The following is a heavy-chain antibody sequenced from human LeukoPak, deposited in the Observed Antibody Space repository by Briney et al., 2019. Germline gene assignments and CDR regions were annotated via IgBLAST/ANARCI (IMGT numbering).Heavy chain of an antibody. CDR2: ISAFNGST. Sequence: ASVKVSCKASGYDFDFYGISWLRQAPGQGLEWMGYISAFNGSTHYAQKFQGRVTMTTDTSTSTAYMELRSLRSDDTAVYYCARDPELKLWFGDPNGFDYWGQGTLVTVSS. D-gene: IGHD3-10*01. CDR3: ARDPELKLWFGDPNGFDY. V-gene: IGHV1-18*01. CDR1: GYDFDFYG. J-gene: IGHJ4*02.